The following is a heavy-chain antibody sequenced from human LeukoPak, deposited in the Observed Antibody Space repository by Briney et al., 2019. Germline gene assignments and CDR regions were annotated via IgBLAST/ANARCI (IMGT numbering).Heavy chain of an antibody. Sequence: PSETLSLTCTVSGGSISSYYWSWIRQPPGKGLEWIGYIYYSGSTNYNPSLKSRVTISVDTSKNQFSLKLSSVTAADTAVYYCARIYSGYDYAFDIWGQGTMVTVSS. D-gene: IGHD5-12*01. CDR2: IYYSGST. V-gene: IGHV4-59*01. CDR3: ARIYSGYDYAFDI. J-gene: IGHJ3*02. CDR1: GGSISSYY.